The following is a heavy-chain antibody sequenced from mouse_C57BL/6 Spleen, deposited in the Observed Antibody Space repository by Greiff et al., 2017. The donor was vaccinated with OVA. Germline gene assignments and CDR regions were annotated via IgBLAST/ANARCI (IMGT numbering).Heavy chain of an antibody. CDR2: IWSGGST. Sequence: QVQLKESGPGLVQPSQSLSITCTVSGFSLTSYGVHWVRQSPGKGLEWLGVIWSGGSTDYNAAFISRLSISKDNSKSQVFFKMNSLQADDTAIYYCARPPLGRYAMDYRGQGTSVTVSS. V-gene: IGHV2-2*01. CDR3: ARPPLGRYAMDY. J-gene: IGHJ4*01. CDR1: GFSLTSYG.